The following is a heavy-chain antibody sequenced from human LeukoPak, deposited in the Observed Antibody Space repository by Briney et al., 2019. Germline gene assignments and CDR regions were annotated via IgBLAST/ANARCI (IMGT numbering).Heavy chain of an antibody. V-gene: IGHV1-18*01. Sequence: SVKLSRKASGYTLTSYGISWVPQAPGQGLECMGWISAYNGNTNYAQKLQGRVTMTTDTSTSTAYMELRSLRSDDTAVYYCARSGWELPGGWFDPWGQGTLVTVSS. CDR1: GYTLTSYG. CDR2: ISAYNGNT. J-gene: IGHJ5*02. D-gene: IGHD1-26*01. CDR3: ARSGWELPGGWFDP.